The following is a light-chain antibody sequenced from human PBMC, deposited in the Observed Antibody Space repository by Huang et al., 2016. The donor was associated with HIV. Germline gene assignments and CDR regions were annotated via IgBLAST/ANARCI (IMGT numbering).Light chain of an antibody. CDR1: QSITTY. V-gene: IGKV1-39*01. Sequence: DIQMTQSPSSLSASAGDRVTITCLASQSITTYLNWYQQKPGKAPKLRSYAASSLQSVVPSRFSGSGSGTDFTLTISSLQPEDFATYFCQQDYVTPVTFGGGTKVEIK. CDR2: AAS. CDR3: QQDYVTPVT. J-gene: IGKJ4*01.